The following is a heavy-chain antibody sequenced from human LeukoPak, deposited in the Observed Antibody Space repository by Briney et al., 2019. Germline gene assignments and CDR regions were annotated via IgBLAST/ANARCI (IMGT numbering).Heavy chain of an antibody. Sequence: GGSLRLSCAASGFTVSSNYMSWVRQAPGKGLEWVSVIYSGGSTYYADSVKGRFTISRDNSKNTLYLQMNSLRAEDTAVYYCARGIDYYDSSGYRRSSYFDYWGQGTLVTVSS. D-gene: IGHD3-22*01. V-gene: IGHV3-53*01. CDR2: IYSGGST. CDR1: GFTVSSNY. CDR3: ARGIDYYDSSGYRRSSYFDY. J-gene: IGHJ4*02.